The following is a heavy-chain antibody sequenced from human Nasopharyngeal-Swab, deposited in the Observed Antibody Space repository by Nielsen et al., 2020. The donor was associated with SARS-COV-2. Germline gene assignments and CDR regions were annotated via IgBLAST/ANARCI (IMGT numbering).Heavy chain of an antibody. CDR2: ISYDGSNK. J-gene: IGHJ6*02. CDR1: GFTFSSYA. D-gene: IGHD3-9*01. V-gene: IGHV3-30-3*01. Sequence: GESLKISCAASGFTFSSYAMHWVRQAPGKGLEWVAVISYDGSNKYYADSVKGRFTISRDNSKNTLYLQMNSLRAEDTAVYYCARDRENDILTGYHYYYYGMDVWGQGTTVTVSS. CDR3: ARDRENDILTGYHYYYYGMDV.